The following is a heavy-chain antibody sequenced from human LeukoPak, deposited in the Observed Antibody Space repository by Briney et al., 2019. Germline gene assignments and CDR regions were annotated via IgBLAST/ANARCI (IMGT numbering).Heavy chain of an antibody. CDR1: GGSISDYY. CDR2: IYYGGST. Sequence: SQTLSLTCSVSGGSISDYYWTWIRQPPGKGLEWIGLIYYGGSTNYNPSLKSRVTISVHTSRNQVSLELNSVTAADTAVYYCARHTPKDVIAFNWYFDLWGRGTLLTVSS. J-gene: IGHJ2*01. V-gene: IGHV4-59*08. D-gene: IGHD3-22*01. CDR3: ARHTPKDVIAFNWYFDL.